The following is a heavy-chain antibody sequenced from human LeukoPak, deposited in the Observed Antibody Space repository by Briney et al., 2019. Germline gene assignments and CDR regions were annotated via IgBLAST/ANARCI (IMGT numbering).Heavy chain of an antibody. CDR2: ISHSGST. V-gene: IGHV4-30-2*01. CDR3: ARGLIVPSTIFDY. Sequence: SETLSLTCAVSGDSISSGTYSWTWIRQPPGKGLKWIGFISHSGSTYYNPSLKSRVTMSVDRSENQFSLKLSSVTAADTAVYYCARGLIVPSTIFDYWGQGALVTVSS. J-gene: IGHJ4*02. CDR1: GDSISSGTYS. D-gene: IGHD2-2*02.